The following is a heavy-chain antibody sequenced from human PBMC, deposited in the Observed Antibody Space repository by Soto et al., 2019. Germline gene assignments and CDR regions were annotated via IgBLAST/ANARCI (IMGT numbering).Heavy chain of an antibody. CDR1: GYSFTSYW. J-gene: IGHJ6*02. V-gene: IGHV5-51*01. CDR3: ARRTIFGPRAHYGMDV. Sequence: GASLKISCQGSGYSFTSYWIGWVRQMPGKGLEWMGIIYPGDSDTRYSPSFQGQVTISADKSISTAYLQWSSLKASDTAMYYCARRTIFGPRAHYGMDVWGQGTTVTVSS. D-gene: IGHD3-3*01. CDR2: IYPGDSDT.